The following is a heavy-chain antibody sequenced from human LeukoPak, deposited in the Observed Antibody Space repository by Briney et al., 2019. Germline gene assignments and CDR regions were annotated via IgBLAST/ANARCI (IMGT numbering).Heavy chain of an antibody. D-gene: IGHD6-13*01. J-gene: IGHJ6*02. CDR2: MNPTSGNT. V-gene: IGHV1-8*01. Sequence: GASVKVSCKASGYTFTSCDINWVRQATGQGLEWMGWMNPTSGNTGYAQKFQGRVTMTRNTSISTAYMELSSLRSEDTAVYYCARVPIAAAGTDYYYGMDVWGQGTTVTVSS. CDR3: ARVPIAAAGTDYYYGMDV. CDR1: GYTFTSCD.